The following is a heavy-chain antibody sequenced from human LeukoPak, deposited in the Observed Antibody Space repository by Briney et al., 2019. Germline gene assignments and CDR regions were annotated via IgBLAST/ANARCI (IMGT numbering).Heavy chain of an antibody. CDR1: VGSISSYY. Sequence: SETLSLTCTVSVGSISSYYWSWIRQPPGKGLEWIGYIYYSGSTNYNPSLKSRVAISVDTSRNQFSLKLSSVTAADTAVYYCARFGTYWGQGILVTVSS. J-gene: IGHJ4*02. CDR2: IYYSGST. V-gene: IGHV4-59*12. D-gene: IGHD3-10*01. CDR3: ARFGTY.